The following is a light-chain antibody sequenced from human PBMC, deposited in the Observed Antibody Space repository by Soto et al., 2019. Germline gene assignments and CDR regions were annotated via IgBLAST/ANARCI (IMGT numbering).Light chain of an antibody. V-gene: IGLV4-69*01. J-gene: IGLJ3*02. CDR1: SGHSSYA. CDR2: LNNDGSH. CDR3: QTWGTGIWV. Sequence: QSVLTQSPSASASLGASIKLTCTLSSGHSSYAIAWHQQQPERGPRYLMKLNNDGSHSRGAGIPDRFSGSSSGAERYLTISGLQSEDEADYYCQTWGTGIWVFGGGTQLTVL.